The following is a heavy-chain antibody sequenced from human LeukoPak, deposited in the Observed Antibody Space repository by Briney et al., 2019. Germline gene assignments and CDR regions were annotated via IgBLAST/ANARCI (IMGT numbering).Heavy chain of an antibody. CDR2: ISAYNGNT. CDR1: GYTFTSYG. Sequence: ASVKVSCKASGYTFTSYGISWVRQAPGQGLEWMGWISAYNGNTNYAQKLQGRVTMTTDTSTSTAYMELRSLRSDDTAVYYCARDPPYDSSGHYPSHWGQGTLVTVSS. J-gene: IGHJ4*02. D-gene: IGHD3-22*01. CDR3: ARDPPYDSSGHYPSH. V-gene: IGHV1-18*01.